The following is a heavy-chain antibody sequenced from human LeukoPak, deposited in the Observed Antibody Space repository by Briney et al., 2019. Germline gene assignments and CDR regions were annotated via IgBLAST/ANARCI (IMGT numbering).Heavy chain of an antibody. V-gene: IGHV1-69*05. CDR1: LGTFTSYA. CDR2: IILIFGTA. D-gene: IGHD3-3*01. Sequence: SLKVSCKAFLGTFTSYATSWVRKAPGQRLEWMVVIILIFGTANYPQKFQGGVTITTDESTSTAYMELSSLRSEDTAVYYCARDAQYYDFWSGYYTNWFDPWGQGTLVTVSS. J-gene: IGHJ5*02. CDR3: ARDAQYYDFWSGYYTNWFDP.